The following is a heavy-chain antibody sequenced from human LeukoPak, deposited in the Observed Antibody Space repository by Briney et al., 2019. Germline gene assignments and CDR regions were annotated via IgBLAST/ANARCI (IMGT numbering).Heavy chain of an antibody. CDR2: MYTSGST. CDR1: GGSISSSLYF. J-gene: IGHJ4*02. V-gene: IGHV4-61*02. D-gene: IGHD3-10*01. CDR3: ARDAYDSGSHY. Sequence: SETLSLTCSVSGGSISSSLYFWGWIRQPPGKGLEWIGRMYTSGSTNYNPSLKSRVTMSLDTSKTQFSLKLRSVTAADTAVYYCARDAYDSGSHYWGQGTLVTVSS.